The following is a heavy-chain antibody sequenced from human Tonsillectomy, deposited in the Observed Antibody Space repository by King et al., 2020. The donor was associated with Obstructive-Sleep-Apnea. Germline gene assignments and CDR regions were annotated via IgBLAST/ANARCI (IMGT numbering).Heavy chain of an antibody. V-gene: IGHV4-28*07. D-gene: IGHD3-9*01. CDR3: TRTRYDILSAHYSWFDS. J-gene: IGHJ5*01. Sequence: VQLTQSGPGLVKPSDTLSLTCVVSGSSINSNSWWGWIRQPPGTGLEWIGHIYFSGTTDYNPSLKSRVTMSVDTSKNQFSLKLKSVTAVDTAVYYCTRTRYDILSAHYSWFDSWGQGTLVAVSS. CDR1: GSSINSNSW. CDR2: IYFSGTT.